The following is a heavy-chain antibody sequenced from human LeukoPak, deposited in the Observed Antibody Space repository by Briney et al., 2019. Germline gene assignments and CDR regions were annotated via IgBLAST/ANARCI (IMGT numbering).Heavy chain of an antibody. CDR1: DDSITMYY. Sequence: SETLSLTCSVSDDSITMYYWTWIRQPPGKGLEWIGYVDHTGSTNFNPSLNGRVSISRDTTKNLFSLRLSSVTAADTAVYYCARGRKYTSGYRVTELGSGYSDYWGQGTLVTVSS. J-gene: IGHJ4*02. CDR3: ARGRKYTSGYRVTELGSGYSDY. D-gene: IGHD5-18*01. CDR2: VDHTGST. V-gene: IGHV4-59*01.